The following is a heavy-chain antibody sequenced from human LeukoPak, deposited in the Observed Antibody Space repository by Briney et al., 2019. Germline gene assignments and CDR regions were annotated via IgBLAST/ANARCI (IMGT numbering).Heavy chain of an antibody. CDR2: ISSSGSTI. CDR1: GFTFSSYE. CDR3: ARPYSSSSGLRASDY. Sequence: PGGSLRLSCAASGFTFSSYEMNWVRQAPGKGLEWVSYISSSGSTIYYADSVKGRFTISRDNAKNSLYLQMNSLRAEDTAVYYCARPYSSSSGLRASDYWGQGTLVTVSS. J-gene: IGHJ4*02. D-gene: IGHD6-6*01. V-gene: IGHV3-48*03.